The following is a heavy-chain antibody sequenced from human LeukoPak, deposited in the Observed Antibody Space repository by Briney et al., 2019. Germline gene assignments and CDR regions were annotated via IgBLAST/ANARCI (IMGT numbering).Heavy chain of an antibody. J-gene: IGHJ4*02. D-gene: IGHD6-13*01. V-gene: IGHV3-7*01. Sequence: QSGGSLRLSCAASGFTFSSYSMSWVRQAPGKGLEWVANINQDGSEKYYVDSVKGRLTISRDNAKNSLYLQMNSLRAEDTAVYYRARDRVWTVLYWGQGTLVTVSS. CDR2: INQDGSEK. CDR1: GFTFSSYS. CDR3: ARDRVWTVLY.